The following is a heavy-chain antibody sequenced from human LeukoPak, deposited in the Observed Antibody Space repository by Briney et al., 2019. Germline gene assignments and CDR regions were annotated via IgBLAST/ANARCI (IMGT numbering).Heavy chain of an antibody. CDR2: INHSGST. CDR1: GGSFSGYY. D-gene: IGHD2-2*02. Sequence: SETLSLTCAVYGGSFSGYYWSWIRQPPGKGLEWIGEINHSGSTNYNPSLKSRVTISVDTSKNQFSLKLSSVTAADTAVYYCARNRYPSSTSCYSLWYWGQGTLVTVSS. CDR3: ARNRYPSSTSCYSLWY. J-gene: IGHJ4*02. V-gene: IGHV4-34*01.